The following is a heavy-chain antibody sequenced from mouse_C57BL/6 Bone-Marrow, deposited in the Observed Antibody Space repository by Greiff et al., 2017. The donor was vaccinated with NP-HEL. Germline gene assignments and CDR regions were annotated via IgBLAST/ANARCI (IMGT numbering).Heavy chain of an antibody. D-gene: IGHD2-4*01. V-gene: IGHV5-16*01. Sequence: LVESEGGLVQPGSSMKLSCTASGFPFSDYSMAWVRQVPEKGLEWVANINYDGSSTYYLDSLKSRFIISRDNAKNILYLQMSSLKSEDTATYYCAREGGLRRRTYAMDYWGQGTSVTVSS. CDR1: GFPFSDYS. CDR3: AREGGLRRRTYAMDY. J-gene: IGHJ4*01. CDR2: INYDGSST.